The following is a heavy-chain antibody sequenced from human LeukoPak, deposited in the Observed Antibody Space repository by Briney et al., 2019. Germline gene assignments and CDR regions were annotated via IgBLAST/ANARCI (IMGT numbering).Heavy chain of an antibody. V-gene: IGHV4-38-2*02. CDR3: ARESGRYYYDSSDSWFDP. J-gene: IGHJ5*02. D-gene: IGHD3-22*01. CDR2: IHHSGST. Sequence: SETLSLTCTVSGVSISSYYWGWIRQPPGKGLEWIGSIHHSGSTSYNPSLKSRVSISINTSKNQFSLKLTSVTAADTAIYNCARESGRYYYDSSDSWFDPWGQGTLVTVSS. CDR1: GVSISSYY.